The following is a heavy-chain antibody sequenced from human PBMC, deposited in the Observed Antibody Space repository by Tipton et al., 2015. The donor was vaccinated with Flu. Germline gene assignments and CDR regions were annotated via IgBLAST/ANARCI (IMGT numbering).Heavy chain of an antibody. V-gene: IGHV4-59*01. CDR1: GDSISSYY. CDR2: IHSTGNT. D-gene: IGHD3-3*01. Sequence: TLSLTCTVSGDSISSYYWNWIRQPPGKGLEWIGYIHSTGNTNYSPSLNSRVTISRDMSKNQFSLRLTSVTAAATAVYYCAGSDFPNWFDPWDQGTLVTVSS. J-gene: IGHJ5*02. CDR3: AGSDFPNWFDP.